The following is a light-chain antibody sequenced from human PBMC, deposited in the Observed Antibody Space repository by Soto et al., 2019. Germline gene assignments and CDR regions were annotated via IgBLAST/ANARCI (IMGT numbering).Light chain of an antibody. CDR3: QQYHTSPLL. Sequence: EIVLTQSPATLSLSPGERATLSCRASQSVSSYLAWYQQKPGQAPRLLIYDASNRATGIPARFSGSGSGTDFTLTISRLEPEDLAVYYCQQYHTSPLLFGQGTKV. J-gene: IGKJ1*01. CDR1: QSVSSY. V-gene: IGKV3-11*01. CDR2: DAS.